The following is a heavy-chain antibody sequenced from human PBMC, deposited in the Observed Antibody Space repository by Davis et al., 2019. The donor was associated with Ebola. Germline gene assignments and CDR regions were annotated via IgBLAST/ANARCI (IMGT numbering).Heavy chain of an antibody. CDR1: GFTFSRSW. CDR3: ANLEWVNPDY. D-gene: IGHD3-3*01. V-gene: IGHV3-7*01. J-gene: IGHJ4*02. CDR2: IKEDGSEK. Sequence: GESLKISCVASGFTFSRSWMNWVRQAPGQGLEWVASIKEDGSEKYHVHSVEGRFTISRDNAKNSLYLQMNSLRAEDTAVYYCANLEWVNPDYWGQGTLVTVSS.